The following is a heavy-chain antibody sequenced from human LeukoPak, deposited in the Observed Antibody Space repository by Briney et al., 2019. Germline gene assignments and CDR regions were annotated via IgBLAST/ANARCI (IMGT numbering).Heavy chain of an antibody. V-gene: IGHV3-23*01. D-gene: IGHD3-22*01. J-gene: IGHJ3*02. CDR2: ISGSGGST. CDR1: GFTFSSYA. CDR3: ATGKDHDYYDSSGTDAFDI. Sequence: GGSLRLSCAASGFTFSSYAMSWVRQAPGKGLEWVSAISGSGGSTYYADSVKGRFTISRDNSKNTLYLQMNSLRAEDTAVYYCATGKDHDYYDSSGTDAFDIWGQGTMVTVSS.